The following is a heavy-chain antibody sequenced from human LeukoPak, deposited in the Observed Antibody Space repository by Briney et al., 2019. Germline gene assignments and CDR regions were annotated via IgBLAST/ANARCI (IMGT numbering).Heavy chain of an antibody. CDR3: ARRYCSSTSCVDY. CDR1: GYSFTTYW. Sequence: GESLKISCKGSGYSFTTYWIGWVRQTPGKGLEWMGIIYPADSDTRYSPSFQGQVTISADKSISTAYLQWSSLKASDTAMYYCARRYCSSTSCVDYWGQGTLVTVSS. V-gene: IGHV5-51*01. CDR2: IYPADSDT. D-gene: IGHD2-2*01. J-gene: IGHJ4*02.